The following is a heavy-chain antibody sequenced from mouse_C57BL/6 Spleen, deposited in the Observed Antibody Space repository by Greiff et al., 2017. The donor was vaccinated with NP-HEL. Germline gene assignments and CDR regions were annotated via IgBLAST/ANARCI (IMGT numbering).Heavy chain of an antibody. V-gene: IGHV1-64*01. Sequence: QVQLKQPGAELVKPGASVQLSCKASGYTFTSYWMHWVKQRPGQGLEWIGMIHPNSGSTNYNEKFKSKATLTVDKSSSTAYMQLSSLTSEDSAVYYCARAGATVVATDWYFDVWGTGTTVTVSS. CDR2: IHPNSGST. CDR3: ARAGATVVATDWYFDV. D-gene: IGHD1-1*01. CDR1: GYTFTSYW. J-gene: IGHJ1*03.